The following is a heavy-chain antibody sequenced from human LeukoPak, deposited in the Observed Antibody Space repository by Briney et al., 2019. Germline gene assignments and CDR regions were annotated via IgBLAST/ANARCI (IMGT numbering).Heavy chain of an antibody. CDR1: GGSISSYY. D-gene: IGHD3-9*01. Sequence: SETLSLTCTVSGGSISSYYWSWIRQPPGKGLEWIGYIYYSGSTNYNPSLKSRVTISVDTSKNQFSLKLSSVTAADTAVYYCARIRYFDWLLTHYYFDYWGQGTLVTVSS. CDR3: ARIRYFDWLLTHYYFDY. CDR2: IYYSGST. V-gene: IGHV4-59*01. J-gene: IGHJ4*02.